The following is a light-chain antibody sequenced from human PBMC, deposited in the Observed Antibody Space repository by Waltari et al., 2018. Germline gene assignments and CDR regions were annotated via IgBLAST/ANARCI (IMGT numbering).Light chain of an antibody. Sequence: QSALTQPRSVSGSPGQSVTISCTGTSSEVGGYKYVSWYQQHPGKAPKIMIYDVTRRPSGVPDRFSGSKSGNTASLTISGLHPEDEADYYCCSYAGSYTCVVFGGGTKLTVL. V-gene: IGLV2-11*01. CDR2: DVT. CDR1: SSEVGGYKY. CDR3: CSYAGSYTCVV. J-gene: IGLJ2*01.